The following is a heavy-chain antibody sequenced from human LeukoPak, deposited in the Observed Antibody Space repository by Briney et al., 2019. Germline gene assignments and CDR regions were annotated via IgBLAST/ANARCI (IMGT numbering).Heavy chain of an antibody. J-gene: IGHJ4*02. CDR1: GFTFSSYA. CDR3: AKNLNVVVGATSGY. V-gene: IGHV3-23*01. D-gene: IGHD1-26*01. Sequence: GGSLRLSCAASGFTFSSYAMSWVRQAPGKGLEWVSAISGSGGSTYYADSVKGRFTISRDNSKNTLYLQMNSLRAEDTAVYYCAKNLNVVVGATSGYWGQGTLVTVSS. CDR2: ISGSGGST.